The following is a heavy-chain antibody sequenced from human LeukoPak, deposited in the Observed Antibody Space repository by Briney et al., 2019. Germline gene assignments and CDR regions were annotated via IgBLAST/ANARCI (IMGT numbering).Heavy chain of an antibody. CDR1: GGSFSGYY. D-gene: IGHD4-17*01. CDR3: ARDWGLTTVTNDAFDI. V-gene: IGHV4-34*01. CDR2: INHSGST. J-gene: IGHJ3*02. Sequence: SETLSLTCAVYGGSFSGYYRSWIRQPPGKGLEWIGEINHSGSTNYNPSLKSRVTISVDTSKNQFSLKLSSVTAADTAVYYCARDWGLTTVTNDAFDIWGQGTMVTVSS.